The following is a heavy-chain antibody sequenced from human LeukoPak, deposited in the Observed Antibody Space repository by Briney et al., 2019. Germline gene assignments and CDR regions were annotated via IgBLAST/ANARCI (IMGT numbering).Heavy chain of an antibody. CDR2: IYHGGST. J-gene: IGHJ5*02. V-gene: IGHV4-4*02. Sequence: SGTLSLTCAVSGGSISSSDWWSWVRQPPGKGLEWIGEIYHGGSTNYNPSLKSRVTMSVDTSKNQFSLKLSSVTAADTAVYYCAREGRSLQWTPWDNWFDPWGQGTLVTVSS. D-gene: IGHD4-11*01. CDR3: AREGRSLQWTPWDNWFDP. CDR1: GGSISSSDW.